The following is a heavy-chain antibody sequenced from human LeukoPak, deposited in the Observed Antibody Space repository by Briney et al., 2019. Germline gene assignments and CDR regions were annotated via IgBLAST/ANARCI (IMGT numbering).Heavy chain of an antibody. CDR2: INPNSGDT. J-gene: IGHJ4*02. CDR1: GYTFTAYY. Sequence: ASVKVSCKASGYTFTAYYMHWVRQAPGQGLEGMGRINPNSGDTNYAQRFQGRVTITRDTSISTAYMELSRLRSDDTGVYYCARAVDYGGTLDYWGQGTLVTVS. V-gene: IGHV1-2*05. D-gene: IGHD4-23*01. CDR3: ARAVDYGGTLDY.